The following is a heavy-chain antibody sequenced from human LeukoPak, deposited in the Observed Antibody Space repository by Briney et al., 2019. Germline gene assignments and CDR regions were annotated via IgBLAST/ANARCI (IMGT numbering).Heavy chain of an antibody. CDR3: AKGYSSGWGRAFDI. Sequence: GGSLRLSCAASAFTFSSYSMNWVRQAPGKGLEWVSSISSSGSYIYYADSVKGRFTISRDNSKNTLYLQMNSLRAEDTAVYYCAKGYSSGWGRAFDIWGQGTMVTVSS. CDR1: AFTFSSYS. V-gene: IGHV3-21*04. J-gene: IGHJ3*02. CDR2: ISSSGSYI. D-gene: IGHD6-19*01.